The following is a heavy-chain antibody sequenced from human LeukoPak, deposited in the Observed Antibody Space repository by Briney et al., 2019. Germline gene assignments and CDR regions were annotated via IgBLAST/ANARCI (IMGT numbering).Heavy chain of an antibody. CDR3: ARDVGLVRGVILSTDWFDP. D-gene: IGHD3-10*01. V-gene: IGHV3-21*01. Sequence: PGGSLRLSCAASGFTFSSYSMNWVRQAPGKGLEWVSSISSSSSYIYYADSVKGRFTISRDNAKNSLYLQMNSLRAEDTAVYYCARDVGLVRGVILSTDWFDPWGQGTLVTVSS. CDR1: GFTFSSYS. J-gene: IGHJ5*02. CDR2: ISSSSSYI.